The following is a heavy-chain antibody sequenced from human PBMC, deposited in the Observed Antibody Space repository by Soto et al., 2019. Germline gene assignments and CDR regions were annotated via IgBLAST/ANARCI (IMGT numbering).Heavy chain of an antibody. D-gene: IGHD3-10*01. CDR2: ISHSGRT. J-gene: IGHJ4*02. V-gene: IGHV4-61*01. CDR1: GASLRSGSYY. Sequence: QVQLQESGPGLVKPSETLSLICTVSGASLRSGSYYWSWIRQPPGKGLEWIGYISHSGRTNYDPALKSHLPMSVDTSQNQFSLQLNSVTAADTAVYNCSYGSSFDYWGQGTLVTVSS. CDR3: SYGSSFDY.